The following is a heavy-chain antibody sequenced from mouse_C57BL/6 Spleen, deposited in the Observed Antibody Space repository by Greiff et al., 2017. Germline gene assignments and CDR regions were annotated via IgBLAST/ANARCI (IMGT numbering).Heavy chain of an antibody. D-gene: IGHD1-1*01. Sequence: QVQLQQPGAELVQPGASVKVSCKASGYTFTSYWMHWVKQRPGQGLEWIGRIHPSDSDTNYNQKFKGKATLTVDKSSSTAYMQLSSLTSEDSAVYYCAIEGGSSPTYWYFDVWGTGTTVTVSS. CDR1: GYTFTSYW. J-gene: IGHJ1*03. CDR3: AIEGGSSPTYWYFDV. V-gene: IGHV1-74*01. CDR2: IHPSDSDT.